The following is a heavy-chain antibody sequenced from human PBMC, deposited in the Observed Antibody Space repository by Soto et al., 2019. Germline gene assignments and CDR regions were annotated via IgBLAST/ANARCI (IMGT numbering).Heavy chain of an antibody. CDR3: ARDPDSSSSDPVSGELDP. CDR1: GFTFSSYS. J-gene: IGHJ5*02. V-gene: IGHV3-21*04. D-gene: IGHD6-6*01. Sequence: GGSLRLSCAASGFTFSSYSMNWVRQAPGKGLEWVSSISSSSSYIYYADSVKGRFTISVDKSKNQFSLKLSSVTAADTAVYYCARDPDSSSSDPVSGELDPWGQGTLVTVSS. CDR2: ISSSSSYI.